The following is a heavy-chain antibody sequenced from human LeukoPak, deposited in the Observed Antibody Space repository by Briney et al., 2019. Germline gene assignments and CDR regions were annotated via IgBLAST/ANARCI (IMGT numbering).Heavy chain of an antibody. CDR3: ASGFPSTRDQDLDV. V-gene: IGHV4-30-4*01. Sequence: SQTLSLTCTVSGGSISSGDYYWSWIRQPPGKGPEWIWYIYYSGSTYYKPSLKSRVTISVDTSKNQFSLKLSSVTAADTAVYYCASGFPSTRDQDLDVWGNGTLVTVSS. J-gene: IGHJ6*04. D-gene: IGHD2/OR15-2a*01. CDR2: IYYSGST. CDR1: GGSISSGDYY.